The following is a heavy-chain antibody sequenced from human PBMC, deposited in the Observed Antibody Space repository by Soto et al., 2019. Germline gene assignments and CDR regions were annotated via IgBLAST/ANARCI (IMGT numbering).Heavy chain of an antibody. D-gene: IGHD6-19*01. J-gene: IGHJ5*02. CDR2: ISGSGGST. CDR1: GFTFSSYA. V-gene: IGHV3-23*01. Sequence: GGSLRLSCAASGFTFSSYAMSWVRQAPGEGLEWVSAISGSGGSTYYTDSVKGRFTISRDNSKNTLYLQMNSLRAEDTAVYYCAKGAKQWQANWFDPWGQGTLVTVSS. CDR3: AKGAKQWQANWFDP.